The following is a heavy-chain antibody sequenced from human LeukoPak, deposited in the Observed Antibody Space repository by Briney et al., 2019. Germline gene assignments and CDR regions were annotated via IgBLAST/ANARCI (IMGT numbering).Heavy chain of an antibody. Sequence: GASVKVSCKASGYIFTDYYMHWVRQAPGQELGWMGRINPNSGGTNYAQKFQGRVTMTRDTSISTAYTELSSLRSEDTATYYCARDAFPTMTPYFDYWGQGTLVTVSS. CDR1: GYIFTDYY. V-gene: IGHV1/OR15-1*02. CDR2: INPNSGGT. D-gene: IGHD3-22*01. CDR3: ARDAFPTMTPYFDY. J-gene: IGHJ4*02.